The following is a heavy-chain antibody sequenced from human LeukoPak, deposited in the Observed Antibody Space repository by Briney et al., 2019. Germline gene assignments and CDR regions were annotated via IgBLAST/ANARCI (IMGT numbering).Heavy chain of an antibody. CDR2: ISGSGGST. J-gene: IGHJ4*02. CDR1: GFTFSSYA. D-gene: IGHD3-22*01. V-gene: IGHV3-23*01. Sequence: GGSLRLSCAASGFTFSSYAMSWVRQAPGKGLEWVSAISGSGGSTYYADSVKGRFTISRDNSKNTLYLQMNSLRAEDTAVYYCAKDPTMIVVVIADCWGQGTLVTVYS. CDR3: AKDPTMIVVVIADC.